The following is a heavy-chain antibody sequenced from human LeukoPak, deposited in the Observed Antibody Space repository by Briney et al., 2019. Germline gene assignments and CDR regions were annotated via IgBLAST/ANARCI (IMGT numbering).Heavy chain of an antibody. D-gene: IGHD3-3*01. CDR3: ARDGYKVGGKRITIFGVPYRGIDYYYYYMDV. Sequence: ASVKVSCKTSGYSFTNYGITWVRQAPGQGLEWMGWISGYNSKTFYAQNFQGRVTMTRDMSTSTVYMELSSLRSEDTAVYYCARDGYKVGGKRITIFGVPYRGIDYYYYYMDVWGKGTTVTVSS. CDR2: ISGYNSKT. J-gene: IGHJ6*03. V-gene: IGHV1-18*01. CDR1: GYSFTNYG.